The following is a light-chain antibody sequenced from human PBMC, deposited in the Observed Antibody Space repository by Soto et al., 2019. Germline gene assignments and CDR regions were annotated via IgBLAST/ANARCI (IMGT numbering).Light chain of an antibody. Sequence: EIVLTQSPGTLSLSPGERATLSCRASQSVSSSYLAWYQQKPGQAPRLLIYGASSRATGIPDRFSGSGSGTNFTLTISRLEAEDFAGYYFQQYCSAHLWTFGQGTKVEIK. CDR1: QSVSSSY. CDR3: QQYCSAHLWT. J-gene: IGKJ1*01. CDR2: GAS. V-gene: IGKV3-20*01.